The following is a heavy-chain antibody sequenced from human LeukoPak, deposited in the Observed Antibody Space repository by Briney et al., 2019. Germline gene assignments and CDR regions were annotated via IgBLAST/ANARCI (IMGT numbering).Heavy chain of an antibody. D-gene: IGHD3-22*01. V-gene: IGHV4-59*01. Sequence: SETLSLTCTVSGGSISSYYWSWIRQPPGKGLEWIGYIYYSGSTNYNPSLKSRVTISVDTSKNQFSLKLSSVTAADTAVYYCARGEPPYYYDSSGYSGGNWFDPWGQGTLVTVSS. J-gene: IGHJ5*02. CDR1: GGSISSYY. CDR3: ARGEPPYYYDSSGYSGGNWFDP. CDR2: IYYSGST.